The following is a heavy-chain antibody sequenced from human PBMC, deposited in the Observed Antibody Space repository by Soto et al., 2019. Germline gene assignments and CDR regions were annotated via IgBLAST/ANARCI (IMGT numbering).Heavy chain of an antibody. CDR1: GGSFSTYY. CDR3: ARDRGSLTTGDGTFDI. Sequence: SETLSLTCTVSGGSFSTYYWTWIRQPPGKGLEWVGYVSYSGTTNYSPSLKNRVTISLDTSKNEFSLKLRSATAADTAVYYCARDRGSLTTGDGTFDIWGPGTMVTVSS. J-gene: IGHJ3*02. D-gene: IGHD4-17*01. V-gene: IGHV4-59*01. CDR2: VSYSGTT.